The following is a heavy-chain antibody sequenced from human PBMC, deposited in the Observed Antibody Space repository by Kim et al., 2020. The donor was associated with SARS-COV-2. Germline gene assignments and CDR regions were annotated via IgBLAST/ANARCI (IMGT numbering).Heavy chain of an antibody. CDR2: INTGNGNT. D-gene: IGHD2-2*01. V-gene: IGHV1-3*04. J-gene: IGHJ5*01. CDR3: ARGVDDLGSSTNSAPLNWFDP. Sequence: ASVKVSCTASGYTFTSFGLHWVRQAPGQRPEWMGWINTGNGNTRYSQKFQGRVTITRNTSASTAYMELSSLRSEDTAVYYCARGVDDLGSSTNSAPLNWFDPWGQGTLVTVAS. CDR1: GYTFTSFG.